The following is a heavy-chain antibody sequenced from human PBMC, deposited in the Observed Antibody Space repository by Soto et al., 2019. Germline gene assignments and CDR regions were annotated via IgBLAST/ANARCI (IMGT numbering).Heavy chain of an antibody. V-gene: IGHV3-30*04. CDR3: ARAIIAAADTYYYYYGMDV. CDR2: ISYDGSNK. J-gene: IGHJ6*02. CDR1: GFTFSSYA. Sequence: GGSLRLSCAASGFTFSSYAMHWVRQAPGKGLEWVAVISYDGSNKYYADSVKGRFTISRDNSKNTLYLQMNSLRAEDTAVYYCARAIIAAADTYYYYYGMDVWGQGTTVTVSS. D-gene: IGHD6-13*01.